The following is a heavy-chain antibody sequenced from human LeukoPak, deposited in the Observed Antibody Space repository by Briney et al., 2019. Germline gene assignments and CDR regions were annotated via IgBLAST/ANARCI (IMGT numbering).Heavy chain of an antibody. CDR3: ARQLGIKPYYMDV. J-gene: IGHJ6*03. Sequence: SETLSLTCAVSGYSISSGCYWGWIRQPPGKGLEWIGSIYHSGSTYYNPSLKSRVTISVDTSKNQFSLKLSSVTAADTAVYYCARQLGIKPYYMDVWGKGTTVTVSS. V-gene: IGHV4-38-2*01. CDR1: GYSISSGCY. CDR2: IYHSGST. D-gene: IGHD3/OR15-3a*01.